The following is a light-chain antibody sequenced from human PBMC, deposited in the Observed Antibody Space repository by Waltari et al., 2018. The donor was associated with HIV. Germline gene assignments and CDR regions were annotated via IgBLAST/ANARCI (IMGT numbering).Light chain of an antibody. CDR2: DNN. CDR1: SPLIGITY. J-gene: IGLJ2*01. V-gene: IGLV1-51*01. CDR3: GTWDSGLSAVV. Sequence: VLPQPPSVSAAPRQLVTISCSGSSPLIGITYVSCYYHLPATTPKLLIYDNNKRPPGVPDRFSGATTGTSATLGTTGRQTADEADYYCGTWDSGLSAVVFGGGTKLTVL.